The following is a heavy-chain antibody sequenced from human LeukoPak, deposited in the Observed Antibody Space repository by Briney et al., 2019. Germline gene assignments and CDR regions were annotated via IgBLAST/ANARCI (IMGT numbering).Heavy chain of an antibody. CDR1: GGSISSYY. D-gene: IGHD6-13*01. V-gene: IGHV4-59*08. J-gene: IGHJ4*02. CDR2: IYYSGST. Sequence: KPSETPSLTCTVSGGSISSYYWSWIRQPPGKGLEWIGYIYYSGSTNYNPSLKSRVTISVDTSKNQFSLKLSSVTAADTAVYYCARNLADSSSSFDYWGQGTLVTVSS. CDR3: ARNLADSSSSFDY.